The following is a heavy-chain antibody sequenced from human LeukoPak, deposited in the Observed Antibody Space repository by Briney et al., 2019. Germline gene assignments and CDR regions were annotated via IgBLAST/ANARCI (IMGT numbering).Heavy chain of an antibody. V-gene: IGHV5-51*01. Sequence: GESLKISCKGSGYRFTNYWIGWVRQLPGKGLEWMGIIYPGDSDTRYSPSFQGQVTISADKSISTAYLQWSSLKASDTAMYYCARPPRDDSSAYCSAFDIWGQGTTVTVSS. CDR3: ARPPRDDSSAYCSAFDI. J-gene: IGHJ3*02. D-gene: IGHD3-22*01. CDR1: GYRFTNYW. CDR2: IYPGDSDT.